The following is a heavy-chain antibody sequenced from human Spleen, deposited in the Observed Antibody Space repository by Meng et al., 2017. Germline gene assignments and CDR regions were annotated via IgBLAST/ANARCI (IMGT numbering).Heavy chain of an antibody. CDR2: INHSGST. Sequence: QGPSQQWGAGSVKPSQNLALPCVVSGGSFSDYYWSWIRQPPGKGLEWIGEINHSGSTNYNPSLESRATISVDTSQNNLSLKLSSVTAADSAVYYCARGPTTMAHDFDYWGQGTLVTVSS. V-gene: IGHV4-34*01. CDR1: GGSFSDYY. J-gene: IGHJ4*02. D-gene: IGHD4-11*01. CDR3: ARGPTTMAHDFDY.